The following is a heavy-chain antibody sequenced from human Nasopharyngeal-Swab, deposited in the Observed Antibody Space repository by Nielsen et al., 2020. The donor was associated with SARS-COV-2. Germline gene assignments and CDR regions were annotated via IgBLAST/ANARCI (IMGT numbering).Heavy chain of an antibody. D-gene: IGHD3-10*01. V-gene: IGHV1-3*01. Sequence: ASVKVSCKASGYTFTSYAMHWVRQAPGQRLEWMGWINAGNGNTKYSQKFQGRVTIARDTSASTAYMELSSLRSEDTAVYYCARDRIDSGFGYWGQGTLVTVSS. CDR1: GYTFTSYA. CDR3: ARDRIDSGFGY. J-gene: IGHJ4*02. CDR2: INAGNGNT.